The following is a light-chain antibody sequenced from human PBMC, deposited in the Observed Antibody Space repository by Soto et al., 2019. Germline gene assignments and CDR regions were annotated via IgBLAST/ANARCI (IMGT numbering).Light chain of an antibody. CDR1: QSISSY. J-gene: IGKJ4*01. CDR2: AAS. Sequence: DIQMTQSPSSLSASVGDRVTITCRASQSISSYLNWYQQKPGKAPKLLIYAASSLQCGVPSRFSGSGSGTDFTLTISRLQPEDFATYYCQQSYSTPLTFGGGTKVEIK. V-gene: IGKV1-39*01. CDR3: QQSYSTPLT.